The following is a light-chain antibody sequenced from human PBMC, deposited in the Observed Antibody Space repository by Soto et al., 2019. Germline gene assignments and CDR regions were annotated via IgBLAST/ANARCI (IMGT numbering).Light chain of an antibody. J-gene: IGLJ2*01. CDR3: GAWDDTLNVLV. CDR2: SNN. CDR1: SSNIGSKS. V-gene: IGLV1-44*01. Sequence: QSVLTQPPSVSGTPGQKVTSSCSGSSSNIGSKSVQWYQQLPETAPKLLIYSNNQRPSGVPDRFSGSKSGTSASLAISGLQSEYEAHYYCGAWDDTLNVLVFGGGTKLTVL.